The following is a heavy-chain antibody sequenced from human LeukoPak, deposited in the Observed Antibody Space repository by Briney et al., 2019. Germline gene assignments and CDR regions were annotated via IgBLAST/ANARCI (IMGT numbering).Heavy chain of an antibody. J-gene: IGHJ6*02. CDR3: ARDVSGYFDYYYGMDV. D-gene: IGHD3-3*01. V-gene: IGHV4-4*02. CDR2: IYHSGST. Sequence: SETLSLTCAVSGGSISSSNWWSWVRQPPGKGLEWIGEIYHSGSTNYNPSLKSRVTISVDKSKNQFSLKLSSVTAADTAVYYCARDVSGYFDYYYGMDVWGQGTTVTVSS. CDR1: GGSISSSNW.